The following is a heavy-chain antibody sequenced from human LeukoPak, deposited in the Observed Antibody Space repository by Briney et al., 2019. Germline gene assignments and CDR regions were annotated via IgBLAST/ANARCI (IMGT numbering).Heavy chain of an antibody. CDR1: GVTFSNYN. CDR3: ARDFAFDSTGYSTY. Sequence: QPGWSLRLSCAASGVTFSNYNMNWVRQAPGKGLEWVSYISYSSGTMYYADSVKGRFTISRDNAKNSLYLQMNSLRAEDTAVYYCARDFAFDSTGYSTYWGQGTLVTVSS. V-gene: IGHV3-48*04. CDR2: ISYSSGTM. J-gene: IGHJ4*02. D-gene: IGHD3-22*01.